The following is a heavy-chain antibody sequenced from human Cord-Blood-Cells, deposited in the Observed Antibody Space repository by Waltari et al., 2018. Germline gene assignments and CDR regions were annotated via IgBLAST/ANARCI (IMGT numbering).Heavy chain of an antibody. Sequence: EVQLVESGGGLVKPGGSLRLSCAASGFTFSNAWMSWVRQAPGTGLEWVGRIKSKTDGGTTDYAAPVKGRFTISRDDSKNTLYLQMNSLKTEDTAVYYCTTDGPDSPIFGVVIYFDYWGQGTLVTVSS. CDR3: TTDGPDSPIFGVVIYFDY. D-gene: IGHD3-3*01. CDR1: GFTFSNAW. CDR2: IKSKTDGGTT. V-gene: IGHV3-15*01. J-gene: IGHJ4*02.